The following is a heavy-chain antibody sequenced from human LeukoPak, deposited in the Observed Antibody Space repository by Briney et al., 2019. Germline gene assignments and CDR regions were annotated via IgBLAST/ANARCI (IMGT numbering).Heavy chain of an antibody. Sequence: GGSLRLSCAASGFTFSSYAMHWVRQAPGKGLEYVAAISTNGDSTYYANSVKGGFTISRDNSKNTLYLQMGSLRVEDMAVYYCARWGSTSCYGYWGQGTLVTVSS. V-gene: IGHV3-64*01. CDR1: GFTFSSYA. CDR2: ISTNGDST. CDR3: ARWGSTSCYGY. D-gene: IGHD2-2*01. J-gene: IGHJ4*02.